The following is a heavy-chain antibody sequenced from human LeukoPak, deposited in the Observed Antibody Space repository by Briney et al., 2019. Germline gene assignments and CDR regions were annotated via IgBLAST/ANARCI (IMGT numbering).Heavy chain of an antibody. D-gene: IGHD2-2*01. J-gene: IGHJ4*02. CDR3: ARDGFSCSSTSCPTIDY. Sequence: ASVKVSCKASGYTFTGYYMHWVRQAPGQGLEWMGWINPNSGGTNYAQQFQGRVTMTRDTSITTAYMELSRLRSDDTAVYYCARDGFSCSSTSCPTIDYWGQGTLVTVSS. V-gene: IGHV1-2*02. CDR2: INPNSGGT. CDR1: GYTFTGYY.